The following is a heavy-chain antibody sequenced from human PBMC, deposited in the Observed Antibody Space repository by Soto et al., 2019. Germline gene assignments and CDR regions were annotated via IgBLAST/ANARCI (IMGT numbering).Heavy chain of an antibody. CDR3: ARGITTPDY. J-gene: IGHJ4*02. V-gene: IGHV3-23*01. Sequence: EVQLFESGGGLVQPGGSLRLSCAASGFTFSRYAMTLVRQAPGKGLEWVSGITDNGGSTYYADSVKGRFTISRDNSGNTLYLQMNRLRVDDTAVYFCARGITTPDYWGQGTLVTVSS. D-gene: IGHD3-16*01. CDR2: ITDNGGST. CDR1: GFTFSRYA.